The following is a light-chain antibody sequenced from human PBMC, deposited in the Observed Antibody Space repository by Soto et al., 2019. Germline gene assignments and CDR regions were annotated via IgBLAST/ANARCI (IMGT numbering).Light chain of an antibody. CDR2: GAS. J-gene: IGKJ2*02. CDR1: QSVPSDW. Sequence: EIVLTQSPGTLSLSPGERATLSCRASQSVPSDWLAWYRHRPGQAPRLLIFGASSRATGVPDRVSGSGSGTDFTLTINRLEPEDFAVYYCQQRYNWPPCTFGQGTKLEIK. CDR3: QQRYNWPPCT. V-gene: IGKV3D-20*02.